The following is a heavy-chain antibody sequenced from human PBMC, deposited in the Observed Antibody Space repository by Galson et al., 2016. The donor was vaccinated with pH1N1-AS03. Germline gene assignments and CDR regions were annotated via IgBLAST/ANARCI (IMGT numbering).Heavy chain of an antibody. V-gene: IGHV1-46*03. CDR2: INPSDGFT. Sequence: QSGAEVTKPGASVKGSCKTSGSTFTHYFMHWVRQAPGQGLEWMGIINPSDGFTTYAQKFQGRVTMTTDTSTSTVYMDLSSLRSEDTAIYYCTRVSRIVGATLPFDFWGQGTLVTVSS. J-gene: IGHJ4*02. CDR1: GSTFTHYF. D-gene: IGHD1-26*01. CDR3: TRVSRIVGATLPFDF.